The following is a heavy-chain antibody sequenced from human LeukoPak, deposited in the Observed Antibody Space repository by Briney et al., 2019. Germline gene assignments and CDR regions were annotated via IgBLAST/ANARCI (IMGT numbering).Heavy chain of an antibody. V-gene: IGHV3-30*19. D-gene: IGHD5-12*01. J-gene: IGHJ4*02. CDR2: ISYDGSNK. CDR1: GFTFSSYG. Sequence: GSLRLPCAASGFTFSSYGMHWVRQAPGKGLEWVAVISYDGSNKYYADSVKGRFTISRDNSKNTLYLQMNSLRAEDTAVYYCARDLSGYDVPFFDYWGQGTLVTVSS. CDR3: ARDLSGYDVPFFDY.